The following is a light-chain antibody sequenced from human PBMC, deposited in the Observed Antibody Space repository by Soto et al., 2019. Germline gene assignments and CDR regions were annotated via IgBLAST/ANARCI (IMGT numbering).Light chain of an antibody. V-gene: IGLV1-47*01. CDR2: NQS. Sequence: QSVLTQPPSASGTPGQRVTISCSGSRSNIGKNSVYWFQQFPGTTPKLLIFNQSRRPSGVPERFSGSRSGTSASLAISGLRFEDEADYYCAVWDDTLQGREFGGGTKLTVL. CDR3: AVWDDTLQGRE. J-gene: IGLJ3*02. CDR1: RSNIGKNS.